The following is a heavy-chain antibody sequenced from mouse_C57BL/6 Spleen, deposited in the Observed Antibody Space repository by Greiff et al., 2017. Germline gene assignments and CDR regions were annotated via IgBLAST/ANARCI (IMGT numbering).Heavy chain of an antibody. J-gene: IGHJ3*01. D-gene: IGHD4-1*01. Sequence: VQLQQPGAELVKPGASVKVSCKASGYTFTSYWMHWVKQRPGQGLEWIGRIHPSDSDTNYNQKFKGKATLTVDKSSSTAYMQLSSLTSEDSAVYYCAIGANWDWFAYWGQGTLVTVSA. CDR3: AIGANWDWFAY. CDR2: IHPSDSDT. V-gene: IGHV1-74*01. CDR1: GYTFTSYW.